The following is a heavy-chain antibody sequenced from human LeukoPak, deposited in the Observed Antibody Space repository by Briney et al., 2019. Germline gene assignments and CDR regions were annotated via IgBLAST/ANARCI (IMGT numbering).Heavy chain of an antibody. CDR1: GGSFSSCSYY. V-gene: IGHV4-39*01. CDR2: IYYSGST. D-gene: IGHD6-13*01. CDR3: ARHLRIAAAGTDLCGGAFDI. J-gene: IGHJ3*02. Sequence: PSETLSLTCTVSGGSFSSCSYYWGWIRQPPGKGLERLGSIYYSGSTYYNPSLKSRATVSVDPSKTQSSLKLRSVSAADTAVYYCARHLRIAAAGTDLCGGAFDIWGQGTMVTISS.